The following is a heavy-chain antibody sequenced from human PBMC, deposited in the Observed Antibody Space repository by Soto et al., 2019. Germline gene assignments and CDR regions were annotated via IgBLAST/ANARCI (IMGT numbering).Heavy chain of an antibody. CDR1: GGSISSYY. Sequence: SETLSLTCTVAGGSISSYYWSWIRQPPGKGLEWIGYIYYSGSTNYNPSLKSRVTISVDTSKNQFSLKLSSVTAADTAVYYCASSSSGDNYYYGMDVWGQGTTVTVSS. CDR3: ASSSSGDNYYYGMDV. J-gene: IGHJ6*02. CDR2: IYYSGST. V-gene: IGHV4-59*01. D-gene: IGHD6-19*01.